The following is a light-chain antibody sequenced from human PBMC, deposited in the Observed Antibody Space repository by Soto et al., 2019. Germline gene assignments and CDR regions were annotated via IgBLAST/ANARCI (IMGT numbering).Light chain of an antibody. CDR3: QQSHSYSV. Sequence: DIQMTQSPSTLSASVGDRVTITCRASQSISSWLAWYQQKPGKAPKLLIYKASTLESGVPSRFSVSGSGTEFTLTISSLQPDDFATYYCQQSHSYSVFVPGTKVDIK. J-gene: IGKJ3*01. CDR1: QSISSW. V-gene: IGKV1-5*03. CDR2: KAS.